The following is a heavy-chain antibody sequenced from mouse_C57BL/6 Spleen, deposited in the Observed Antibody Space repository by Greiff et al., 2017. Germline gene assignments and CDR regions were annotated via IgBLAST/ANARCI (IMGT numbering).Heavy chain of an antibody. Sequence: QVQLQQPGAELVRPGTSVKLSCKASGYTFTSYWMHWVKQRPGQGLEWIGVIDPSDSYTNYNQKFKGKATLTVDTSSSTAYMQLSSLTSEDSAVYYCARITAQALEAYFDVWGTGTTVTVSS. CDR2: IDPSDSYT. CDR1: GYTFTSYW. D-gene: IGHD3-2*02. V-gene: IGHV1-59*01. J-gene: IGHJ1*03. CDR3: ARITAQALEAYFDV.